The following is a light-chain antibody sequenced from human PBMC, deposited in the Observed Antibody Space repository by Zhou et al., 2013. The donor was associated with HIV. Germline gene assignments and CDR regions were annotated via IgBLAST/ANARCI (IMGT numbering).Light chain of an antibody. V-gene: IGLV1-40*01. CDR3: QSYDSSLSVV. J-gene: IGLJ2*01. Sequence: QSVLTQPPSVSGAPTGERVDHLLHWEAAPTSGRGYDVHWYQQLPGTAPKLLIYGNSNRPSGVPDRFSGSKSGTSASLAITGLQAEDEADYYCQSYDSSLSVVFGGGTKLTVL. CDR1: APTSGRGYD. CDR2: GNS.